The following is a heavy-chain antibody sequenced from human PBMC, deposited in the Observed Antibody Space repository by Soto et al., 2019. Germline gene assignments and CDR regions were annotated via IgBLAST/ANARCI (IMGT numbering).Heavy chain of an antibody. Sequence: ALVKVSCKASGYTFTNYGISWVRQAPGQGLEWMGWISAYNGDTNYAQKLQGRVTMTTDTSTSTAYMDLRSLRSDDTAVYYCAREGRSSSWYGDRYYFDYWGQGTLVTVSS. J-gene: IGHJ4*02. CDR3: AREGRSSSWYGDRYYFDY. V-gene: IGHV1-18*01. CDR2: ISAYNGDT. CDR1: GYTFTNYG. D-gene: IGHD6-13*01.